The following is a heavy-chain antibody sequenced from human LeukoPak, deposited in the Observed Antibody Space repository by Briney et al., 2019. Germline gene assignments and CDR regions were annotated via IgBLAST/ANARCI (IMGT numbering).Heavy chain of an antibody. D-gene: IGHD3-10*01. J-gene: IGHJ4*02. CDR3: ARAPITMVRVTYFDY. CDR2: IYYSGST. V-gene: IGHV4-59*01. Sequence: SETLSRTCTVSGGSISSYYWSWIRQPPGKGLEWIGYIYYSGSTNYNPSLKSRVTISVDTSKNQFSLKLSSVTAADTAVYYCARAPITMVRVTYFDYWGQGTLVTVSS. CDR1: GGSISSYY.